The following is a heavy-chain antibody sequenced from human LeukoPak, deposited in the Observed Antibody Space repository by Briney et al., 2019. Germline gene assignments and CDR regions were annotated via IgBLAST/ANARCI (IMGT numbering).Heavy chain of an antibody. D-gene: IGHD5-24*01. CDR3: TKASRDGYNYLPFDY. Sequence: PGGSLRLSCAASGFTVSSSYMNWVRQAPGKGLEWVSLIYGGGSTYYADSVKGRFTISRDNSKNTLYLQMNSLRAEDTAVYYCTKASRDGYNYLPFDYWGQGTLVTVSS. CDR1: GFTVSSSY. J-gene: IGHJ4*02. V-gene: IGHV3-53*01. CDR2: IYGGGST.